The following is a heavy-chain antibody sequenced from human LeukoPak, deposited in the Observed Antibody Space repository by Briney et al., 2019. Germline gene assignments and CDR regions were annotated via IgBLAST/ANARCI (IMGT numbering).Heavy chain of an antibody. CDR2: INHSGTT. J-gene: IGHJ3*01. D-gene: IGHD2-15*01. CDR1: GASFSGSY. Sequence: SETLSLTCAVFGASFSGSYWSWIRQSPGKGLEWIGEINHSGTTNYNPSLKSRVTMSVDTSKKQFSLKLSSVTAADTAVYYCAREECSSGSCDXFDVWGXXTMVTVSS. CDR3: AREECSSGSCDXFDV. V-gene: IGHV4-34*01.